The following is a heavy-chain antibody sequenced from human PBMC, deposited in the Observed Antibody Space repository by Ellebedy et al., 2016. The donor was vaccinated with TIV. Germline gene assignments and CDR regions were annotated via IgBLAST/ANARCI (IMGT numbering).Heavy chain of an antibody. CDR1: GGSINSSY. V-gene: IGHV4-4*08. Sequence: MPSETLSLTCAVSGGSINSSYWAWIRQPPREALEWIAYFYHGGIPIYRPSLKRRVSISVDTPKNHFSLRLRSVTAADTAVYYCATYNMGRLDHWGQGTLVTVSS. CDR2: FYHGGIP. CDR3: ATYNMGRLDH. J-gene: IGHJ4*02. D-gene: IGHD1-1*01.